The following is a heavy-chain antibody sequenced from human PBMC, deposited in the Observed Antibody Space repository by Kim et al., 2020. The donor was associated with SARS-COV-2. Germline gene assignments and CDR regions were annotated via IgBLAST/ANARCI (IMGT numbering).Heavy chain of an antibody. J-gene: IGHJ4*02. D-gene: IGHD3-22*01. Sequence: SVKVSCKASGGTFSSYAISWVRQAPGQGLEWMGGIIPIFGTANYAQKFQGRITITADESTSTAYMELSSLRSEDTAVYYCARELGSRYYYDSSGYYRILGYWGQGTLVTVSS. CDR1: GGTFSSYA. V-gene: IGHV1-69*13. CDR3: ARELGSRYYYDSSGYYRILGY. CDR2: IIPIFGTA.